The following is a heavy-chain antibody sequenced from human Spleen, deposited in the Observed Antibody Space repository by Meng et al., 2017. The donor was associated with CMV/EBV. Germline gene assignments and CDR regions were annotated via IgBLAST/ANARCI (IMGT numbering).Heavy chain of an antibody. Sequence: SLRLSCAASGFTLDDYAMHWVRQAPGKGLEWVSGISWNSESLDYADSVKGRFTISRDNSKNTLYLQMNSLRADDTAVYYCARDRGRNLDYWGQGNLVTVSS. V-gene: IGHV3-9*01. CDR1: GFTLDDYA. CDR3: ARDRGRNLDY. J-gene: IGHJ4*02. CDR2: ISWNSESL. D-gene: IGHD1-14*01.